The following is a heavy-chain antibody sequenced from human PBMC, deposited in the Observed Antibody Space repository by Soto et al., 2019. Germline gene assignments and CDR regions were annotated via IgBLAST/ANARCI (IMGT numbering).Heavy chain of an antibody. CDR3: AKNEYSSSLIPFDF. D-gene: IGHD6-6*01. Sequence: GVSLRLSCAASGFIFISYAMSWVRRAPGKGLEWVSAISGSGGSTYYADFVKGRFTVSRDNSKNTLFLQMNGLRADDTAIYYCAKNEYSSSLIPFDFWGQGTLVTVSS. CDR2: ISGSGGST. V-gene: IGHV3-23*01. CDR1: GFIFISYA. J-gene: IGHJ4*02.